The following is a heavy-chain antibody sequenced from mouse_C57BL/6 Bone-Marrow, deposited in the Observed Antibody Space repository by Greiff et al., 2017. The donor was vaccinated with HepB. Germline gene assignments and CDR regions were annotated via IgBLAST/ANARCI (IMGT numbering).Heavy chain of an antibody. CDR3: ARGRGLYAGAMDY. V-gene: IGHV1-64*01. CDR1: GYTFTSYW. D-gene: IGHD2-3*01. CDR2: IHPNSGST. Sequence: VQLQQSGAELVKPGASVKLSCKASGYTFTSYWMHWVKQRPGQGLEWIGMIHPNSGSTNYNEKFKSKATLTVDKSSSTAYMQLSSLTSEDSAVYYCARGRGLYAGAMDYWGQGTSVTVSS. J-gene: IGHJ4*01.